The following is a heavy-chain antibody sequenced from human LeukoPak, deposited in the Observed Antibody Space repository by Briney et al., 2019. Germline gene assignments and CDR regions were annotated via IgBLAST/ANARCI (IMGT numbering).Heavy chain of an antibody. CDR3: ARGRSNHYGMDV. Sequence: SETLSLTCSVSDGSINSYYWNWIRRPPGKGLEWIGYIYYNGNTNYSPSLKSRVTMSVDTSKNLFSLKVSSVTAADTAVYYCARGRSNHYGMDVWGQGTTVTVSS. D-gene: IGHD1-26*01. V-gene: IGHV4-59*01. J-gene: IGHJ6*02. CDR2: IYYNGNT. CDR1: DGSINSYY.